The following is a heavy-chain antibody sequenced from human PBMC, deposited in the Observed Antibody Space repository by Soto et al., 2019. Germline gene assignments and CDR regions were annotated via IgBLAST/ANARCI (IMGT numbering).Heavy chain of an antibody. D-gene: IGHD3-10*01. CDR1: GGSISGEY. V-gene: IGHV4-59*08. CDR2: THYTAES. Sequence: ASETLSPTCTISGGSISGEYWSRFRLPPGKGLEWIAYTHYTAESNYNPSLRSRLTLSLDTSANQFSLRLNSVTAADTAVYFCARHMNSGTYPLDLWGRGTLVTVSS. CDR3: ARHMNSGTYPLDL. J-gene: IGHJ5*02.